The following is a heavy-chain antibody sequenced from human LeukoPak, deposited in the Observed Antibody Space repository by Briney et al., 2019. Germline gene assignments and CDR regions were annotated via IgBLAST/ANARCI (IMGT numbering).Heavy chain of an antibody. V-gene: IGHV1-69*13. CDR2: IIPIFGTA. Sequence: ASVKVSCKASGGTFSSYAISWVRQAPGQGLEWMGGIIPIFGTANYAQKFQGRVTITADESTSTAYMELSSLRSEDTAEYYCARDYYDSSGYYPFDYWGQGTLVTVSS. J-gene: IGHJ4*02. CDR3: ARDYYDSSGYYPFDY. CDR1: GGTFSSYA. D-gene: IGHD3-22*01.